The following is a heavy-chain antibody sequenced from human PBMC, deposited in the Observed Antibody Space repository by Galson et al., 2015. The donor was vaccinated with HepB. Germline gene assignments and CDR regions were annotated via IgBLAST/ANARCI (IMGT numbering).Heavy chain of an antibody. V-gene: IGHV3-11*01. CDR1: GFTFSDYY. CDR3: AGQYYYESSGYLEGGY. J-gene: IGHJ4*02. Sequence: SLRLSCAASGFTFSDYYMSWIRQAPGKGLEWLSFISSRGSTIYYADSVKGQFTISRDNAKNSLYLQMNSLRAEDTAIYYCAGQYYYESSGYLEGGYWGQGTLVTVSS. CDR2: ISSRGSTI. D-gene: IGHD3-22*01.